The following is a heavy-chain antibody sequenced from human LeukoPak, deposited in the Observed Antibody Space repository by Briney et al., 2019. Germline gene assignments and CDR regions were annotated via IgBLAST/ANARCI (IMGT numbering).Heavy chain of an antibody. CDR3: ARYGSYDFWSGYNYYYYYYMDV. D-gene: IGHD3-3*01. J-gene: IGHJ6*03. CDR2: IGPAGDT. V-gene: IGHV3-13*01. CDR1: GFTFSSYD. Sequence: GGSLRLSCAASGFTFSSYDIHWVRQTTGKGLEWVSAIGPAGDTYYLGSVKGRFTISRDNAKNSLYLQMNSLRAEDTAVYYCARYGSYDFWSGYNYYYYYYMDVWGKGTTVTVSS.